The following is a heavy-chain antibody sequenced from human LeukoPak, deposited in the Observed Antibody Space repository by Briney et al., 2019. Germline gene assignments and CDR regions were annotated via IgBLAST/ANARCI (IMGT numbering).Heavy chain of an antibody. J-gene: IGHJ4*02. V-gene: IGHV3-23*01. D-gene: IGHD1-26*01. CDR2: ISGSGDST. Sequence: GGSLRLSCTASGFTFINYAMSWVRQAPGKGLEWVSTISGSGDSTYYADSVKGRFTISRDNSKNTLSLQMNSLRAEDTAVYYCAKGWEKVVASVFVDWGQGILVTVSS. CDR1: GFTFINYA. CDR3: AKGWEKVVASVFVD.